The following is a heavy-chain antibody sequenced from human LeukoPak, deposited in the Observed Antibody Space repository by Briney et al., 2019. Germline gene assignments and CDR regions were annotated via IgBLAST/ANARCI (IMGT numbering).Heavy chain of an antibody. CDR1: GFTFSSYW. J-gene: IGHJ4*02. D-gene: IGHD1-26*01. CDR2: IKQDGSEK. V-gene: IGHV3-7*03. Sequence: TGGSLRLSCAASGFTFSSYWMGWVRQAPGKGLEWVANIKQDGSEKYYVDSVKGRFTISRDNAKNSLYLQMNSLRAEDTAVYYCASPKTPSGSYGDFDYWGQGTLVTVSS. CDR3: ASPKTPSGSYGDFDY.